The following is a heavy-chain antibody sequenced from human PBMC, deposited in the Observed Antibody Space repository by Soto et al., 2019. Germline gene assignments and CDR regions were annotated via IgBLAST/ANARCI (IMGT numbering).Heavy chain of an antibody. CDR3: AKDRRYSSTRCYFDY. V-gene: IGHV3-23*01. J-gene: IGHJ4*02. Sequence: EVQLLESGGGLVQPGGSLRLSCAASGFTFSSYGMSWVRQAPGKGLEWVSGISGSGGSTYYADSVKGLFTISRDNPNNTVSLQMNSLRSEDTAVYYCAKDRRYSSTRCYFDYWGQGTLVTVAS. D-gene: IGHD6-13*01. CDR2: ISGSGGST. CDR1: GFTFSSYG.